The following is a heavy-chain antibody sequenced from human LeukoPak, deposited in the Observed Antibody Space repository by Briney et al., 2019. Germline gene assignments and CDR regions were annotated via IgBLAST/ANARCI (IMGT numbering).Heavy chain of an antibody. CDR3: IPPAAVLRRTISTEYFQH. CDR2: ISGSGETI. V-gene: IGHV3-48*03. Sequence: PGGSLRLSCAAAGLTFSSYEMYWVRQAPGKGLEWVSYISGSGETIYYADSVKGRFTISRDNANKSLYLRMSSLRVEDTAIYYWIPPAAVLRRTISTEYFQHWGQGALVTVSS. CDR1: GLTFSSYE. D-gene: IGHD6-13*01. J-gene: IGHJ1*01.